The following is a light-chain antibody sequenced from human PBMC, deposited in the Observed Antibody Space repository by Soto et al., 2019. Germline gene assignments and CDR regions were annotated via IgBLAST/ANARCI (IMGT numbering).Light chain of an antibody. J-gene: IGKJ1*01. CDR1: EDIRTW. Sequence: DIQMTQSPSTLSASVGDRVTITCRASEDIRTWLAWYQQKPGKAPKLLIYSASSLETGVPSRFSGSGSGTDFTLTISSLQPDDFATYYCQQYNSYLTFGQGTKVDIK. CDR3: QQYNSYLT. V-gene: IGKV1-5*03. CDR2: SAS.